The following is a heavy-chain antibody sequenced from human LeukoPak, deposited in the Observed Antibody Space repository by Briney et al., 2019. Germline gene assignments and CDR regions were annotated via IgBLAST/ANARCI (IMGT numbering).Heavy chain of an antibody. D-gene: IGHD3-10*01. CDR2: ISWNSENI. CDR1: GFTFDDFA. CDR3: VREHSRVFDP. V-gene: IGHV3-9*01. J-gene: IGHJ5*01. Sequence: PGRSLRLSCAASGFTFDDFAMHWVRQVPGKGLEWVSGISWNSENINYADSVKGRFTISRDNAKNSLYLQMNSLRPEDTALYHCVREHSRVFDPWGQGTLVTVSS.